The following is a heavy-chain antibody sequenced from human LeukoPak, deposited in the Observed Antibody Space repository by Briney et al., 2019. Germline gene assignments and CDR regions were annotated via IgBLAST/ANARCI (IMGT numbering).Heavy chain of an antibody. J-gene: IGHJ4*02. D-gene: IGHD3-10*01. CDR1: GFTFSNAW. CDR2: INSNTDGGTT. Sequence: GGSLRLSCAASGFTFSNAWMSWVRQAPGKGLEWVGRINSNTDGGTTDYAAPEKGRFTISRDDSKNTLYLQMNRLKTEDTAVYYCATDPARGIRWGQGSLVTVS. CDR3: ATDPARGIR. V-gene: IGHV3-15*01.